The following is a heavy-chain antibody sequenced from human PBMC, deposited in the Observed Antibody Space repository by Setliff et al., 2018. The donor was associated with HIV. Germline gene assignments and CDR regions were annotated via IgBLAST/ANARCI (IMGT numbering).Heavy chain of an antibody. CDR3: ARGFGDFSSMIYYYYGMDV. CDR1: GGSLGGYY. J-gene: IGHJ6*02. D-gene: IGHD3-10*01. Sequence: SETLSLTCAVYGGSLGGYYWSWIRQPPGKGLEWIGEVNHSGNTNYIPSLKSRVTIALDTSKNQFSLNLSSVTAADTAMYYCARGFGDFSSMIYYYYGMDVWGQGTTVTVSS. CDR2: VNHSGNT. V-gene: IGHV4-34*01.